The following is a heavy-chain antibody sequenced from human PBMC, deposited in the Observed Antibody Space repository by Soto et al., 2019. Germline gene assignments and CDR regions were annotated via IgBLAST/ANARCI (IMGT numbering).Heavy chain of an antibody. CDR1: GHTLPDYG. D-gene: IGHD3-16*01. CDR2: INSLKDKT. V-gene: IGHV1-18*01. J-gene: IGHJ4*02. CDR3: ASIIMIRVHGQYHFDY. Sequence: QVQLVQSGPEVKKPGASVKVSCKASGHTLPDYGFAWVRQAPGQGLEWMGWINSLKDKTMYAQKVQDRVTVTTDTSTSTVYMELRSLRSDDTAVYYCASIIMIRVHGQYHFDYWGQGTLVTVSS.